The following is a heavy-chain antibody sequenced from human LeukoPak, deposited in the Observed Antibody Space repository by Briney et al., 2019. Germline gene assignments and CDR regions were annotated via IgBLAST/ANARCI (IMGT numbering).Heavy chain of an antibody. J-gene: IGHJ6*03. CDR3: ARGKEGYCSSTSCYTRLRYYYYYMDV. V-gene: IGHV1-2*02. Sequence: ASVKVSCKASGYTFTGYYMHWVRQAPGQGLEWMGWINPNSGGTNYAQKFQGRVTMTRDTSISTAYMELSRLRSDDTAVYYCARGKEGYCSSTSCYTRLRYYYYYMDVWGKGTTVTVSS. D-gene: IGHD2-2*02. CDR1: GYTFTGYY. CDR2: INPNSGGT.